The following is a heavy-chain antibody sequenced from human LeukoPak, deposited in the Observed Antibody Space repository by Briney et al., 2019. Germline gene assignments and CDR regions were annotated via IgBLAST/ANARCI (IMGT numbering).Heavy chain of an antibody. CDR2: IDPGGGST. D-gene: IGHD6-19*01. Sequence: VSVKVSCKASGYAFANYLVHWVRQAPGQGLEWMGRIDPGGGSTDYAQKFRDRVTLTRDKSTNMAYMGVTSLTSEDTAVYYCARKSNSGWYGAFDYWGQGTLVTVSS. CDR3: ARKSNSGWYGAFDY. J-gene: IGHJ4*02. V-gene: IGHV1-46*01. CDR1: GYAFANYL.